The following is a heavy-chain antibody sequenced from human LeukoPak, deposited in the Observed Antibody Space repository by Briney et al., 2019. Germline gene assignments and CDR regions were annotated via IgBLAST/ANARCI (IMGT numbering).Heavy chain of an antibody. CDR2: INPNSGGT. V-gene: IGHV1-2*02. CDR3: ARGNDDILTGFYSDY. CDR1: GYTFTGYY. D-gene: IGHD3-9*01. Sequence: ASVKVSCKASGYTFTGYYMHWVRQAPGQGLEWMGWINPNSGGTNYAQKFQGRVTMTRDTSINTAYMELSRLRSDDTAVYYCARGNDDILTGFYSDYWGQGTLVTVSS. J-gene: IGHJ4*02.